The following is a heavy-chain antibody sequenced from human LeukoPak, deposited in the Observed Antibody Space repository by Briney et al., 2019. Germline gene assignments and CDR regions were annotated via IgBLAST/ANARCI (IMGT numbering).Heavy chain of an antibody. CDR2: IIPIFGTA. Sequence: SMKVSCKASGGTFSSYAISWVRQAPGQGLEWMGGIIPIFGTANYAQKFQGRVTITTDEPTSTAYMELSSLRSEDTAVYYCARDLYHRLDCSGGSCFGTLDYWGQGTLVTVSS. V-gene: IGHV1-69*05. D-gene: IGHD2-15*01. J-gene: IGHJ4*02. CDR3: ARDLYHRLDCSGGSCFGTLDY. CDR1: GGTFSSYA.